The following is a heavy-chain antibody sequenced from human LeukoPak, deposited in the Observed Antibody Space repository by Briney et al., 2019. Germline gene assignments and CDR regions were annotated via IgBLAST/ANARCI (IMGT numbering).Heavy chain of an antibody. CDR3: ARGLTTVKTYDY. J-gene: IGHJ4*02. CDR2: INHSGST. D-gene: IGHD4-17*01. Sequence: PSETLSLTCAVYGGSFSGYYWSWIRQPPGKGLEWIGEINHSGSTDYNPSPRSRVTISVDTSKNQFSLKLSSVTAADTAVYYCARGLTTVKTYDYWGQGTLVTVSS. V-gene: IGHV4-34*01. CDR1: GGSFSGYY.